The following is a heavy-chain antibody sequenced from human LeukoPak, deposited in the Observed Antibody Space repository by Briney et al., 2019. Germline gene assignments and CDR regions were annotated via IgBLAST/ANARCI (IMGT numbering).Heavy chain of an antibody. CDR1: GFIFSSHW. CDR2: IKEDGSVK. J-gene: IGHJ4*02. CDR3: ARDSTWLLDY. Sequence: GGSLRLSCTASGFIFSSHWMTWVRQSPGKGLEWVANIKEDGSVKYYVDSVKGRFTISRDNTKNALYLQMNSLSADDTAVYFCARDSTWLLDYWGQGTLITVSS. D-gene: IGHD6-19*01. V-gene: IGHV3-7*03.